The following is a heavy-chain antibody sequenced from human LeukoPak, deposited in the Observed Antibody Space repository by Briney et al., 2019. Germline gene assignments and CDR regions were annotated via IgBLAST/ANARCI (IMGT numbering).Heavy chain of an antibody. CDR2: IDWDDDK. Sequence: TLSLTCTVSGGSISRDGYDWRWIRQPPGKALEWLARIDWDDDKYYSTSLKTRLTISKDTSKNQVVLTMTNMDPVDTATYYCGGSGSYPYYFDYWGQGTLVTVSS. V-gene: IGHV2-70*11. CDR1: GGSISRDGYD. D-gene: IGHD3-10*01. J-gene: IGHJ4*02. CDR3: GGSGSYPYYFDY.